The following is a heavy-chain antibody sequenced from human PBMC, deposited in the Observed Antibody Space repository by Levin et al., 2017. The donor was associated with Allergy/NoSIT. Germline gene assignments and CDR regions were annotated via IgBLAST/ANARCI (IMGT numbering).Heavy chain of an antibody. CDR2: IKSKTDGGTT. V-gene: IGHV3-15*01. CDR1: GITFTNAW. D-gene: IGHD3-3*01. J-gene: IGHJ4*02. CDR3: TVDVPEFFPQVDY. Sequence: GGSLRLSCAASGITFTNAWMNWVRQAPGKGLEWVARIKSKTDGGTTDYAAPVKGRFTISRDDSEKTMHLQMNSLKTEDTAVYYCTVDVPEFFPQVDYWGQGILVTVSS.